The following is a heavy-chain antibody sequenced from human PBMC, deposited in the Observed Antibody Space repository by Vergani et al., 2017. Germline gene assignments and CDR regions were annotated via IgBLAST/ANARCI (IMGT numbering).Heavy chain of an antibody. CDR3: AKEVGGGYSPYYYYMDV. J-gene: IGHJ6*03. D-gene: IGHD5-18*01. CDR1: GFTFSHYS. CDR2: ISYDGSNK. Sequence: VQMVESGGGLVKPGGSLRLSCVASGFTFSHYSMNWVRQAPGKGLEWVAVISYDGSNKYYADSVKGRFTISRDNSKNTLYLQMNSLRAEDTAVYYCAKEVGGGYSPYYYYMDVWGKGTTATVSS. V-gene: IGHV3-30*18.